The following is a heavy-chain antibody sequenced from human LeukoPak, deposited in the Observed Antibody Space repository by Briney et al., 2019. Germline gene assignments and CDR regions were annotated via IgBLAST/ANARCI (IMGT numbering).Heavy chain of an antibody. Sequence: GRSLRLSCAASGFTFSSYAMSWVRQAPGKGLEWVSVIYSGVSTDYADSVKGRFTISRDNSKNTLYLQMNSLRAEDTAVYYCASGETTAFDYWGQGTLVTVSS. J-gene: IGHJ4*02. CDR2: IYSGVST. V-gene: IGHV3-66*01. D-gene: IGHD4-11*01. CDR3: ASGETTAFDY. CDR1: GFTFSSYA.